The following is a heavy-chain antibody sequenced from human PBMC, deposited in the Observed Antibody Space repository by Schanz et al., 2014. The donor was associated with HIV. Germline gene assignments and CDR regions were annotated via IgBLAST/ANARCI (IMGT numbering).Heavy chain of an antibody. Sequence: EVQLLESGGGLVQPGGFLRLSCAASRFTFSRYGMSWVRQAPGKGLEWLANIKLDGSEKYYVDSVKGRFTISRDNTKNSLYLQMNSLRAEDTAVYYCAKFGRLLGNFDDWGQGTLVTVSS. CDR3: AKFGRLLGNFDD. CDR1: RFTFSRYG. V-gene: IGHV3-7*01. D-gene: IGHD2-15*01. CDR2: IKLDGSEK. J-gene: IGHJ4*02.